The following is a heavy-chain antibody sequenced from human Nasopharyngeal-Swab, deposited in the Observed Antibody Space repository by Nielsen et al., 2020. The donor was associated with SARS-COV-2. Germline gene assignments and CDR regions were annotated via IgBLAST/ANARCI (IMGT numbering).Heavy chain of an antibody. D-gene: IGHD3-16*01. Sequence: SLKISRAASGFTFSSYAMHWVRQAPGKGLEWVAVISYDGSNKYYADSVKGRFTISRDNSKNTLYLQMNSLRAEDTAVYYCARAFGGGYYYGMDVWGQGTTVTVSS. CDR3: ARAFGGGYYYGMDV. J-gene: IGHJ6*02. CDR2: ISYDGSNK. V-gene: IGHV3-30*04. CDR1: GFTFSSYA.